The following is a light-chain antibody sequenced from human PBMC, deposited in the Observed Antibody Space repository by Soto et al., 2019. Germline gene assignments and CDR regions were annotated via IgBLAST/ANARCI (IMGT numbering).Light chain of an antibody. J-gene: IGLJ2*01. Sequence: QSVLTQPASVSGSPGQWITISCTGTSSDVGSYNLVSWYQQHPGKAPKLMIYEGSKRPPGVSNRFSGSKSGNTASLTISGVQAEDEAEYYCCSYAGSSVAFGGGTKLTVL. CDR3: CSYAGSSVA. V-gene: IGLV2-23*01. CDR2: EGS. CDR1: SSDVGSYNL.